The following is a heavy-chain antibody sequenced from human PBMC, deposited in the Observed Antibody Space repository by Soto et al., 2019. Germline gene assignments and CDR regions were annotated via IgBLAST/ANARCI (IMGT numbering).Heavy chain of an antibody. CDR3: AGVPDY. CDR1: GGSIDNNNY. V-gene: IGHV4-4*02. J-gene: IGHJ4*02. CDR2: IYQSGST. Sequence: PSETLSLTCAVSGGSIDNNNYWSWVRQSPGKGLEWIGEIYQSGSTSYSPSLKSRVTISVDTSKNQFSLKLSSVTAADTAVYYCAGVPDYWGQGTLVTVSS.